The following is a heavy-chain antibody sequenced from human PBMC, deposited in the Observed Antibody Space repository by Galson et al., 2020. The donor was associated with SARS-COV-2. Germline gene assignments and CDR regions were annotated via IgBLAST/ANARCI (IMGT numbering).Heavy chain of an antibody. Sequence: GESVKISCAASGFPFSDHAMHWVRQAPGKGLEWVAQIFFDGSEKYYGDSVRGRFTISRDSSKNTVYLQMNNLRVDDTAVYYCARDGQSSRGWAFDYWGQGTLLTVSS. D-gene: IGHD6-19*01. V-gene: IGHV3-33*01. CDR3: ARDGQSSRGWAFDY. J-gene: IGHJ4*02. CDR2: IFFDGSEK. CDR1: GFPFSDHA.